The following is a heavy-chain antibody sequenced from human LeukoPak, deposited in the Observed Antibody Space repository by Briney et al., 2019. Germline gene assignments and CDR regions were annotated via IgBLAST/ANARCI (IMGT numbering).Heavy chain of an antibody. CDR1: GFTFSDYY. CDR3: AKVGSPTRRYYFDY. J-gene: IGHJ4*02. V-gene: IGHV3-11*01. CDR2: ISSSGSTI. Sequence: GGSLRLSCAASGFTFSDYYMSWIRQAPGKGLEWVSYISSSGSTIYYADSVKGRFTISRDNAKNSLYLQMNSLRAEDTAVYYCAKVGSPTRRYYFDYWGQGTLVTVSS. D-gene: IGHD3-10*01.